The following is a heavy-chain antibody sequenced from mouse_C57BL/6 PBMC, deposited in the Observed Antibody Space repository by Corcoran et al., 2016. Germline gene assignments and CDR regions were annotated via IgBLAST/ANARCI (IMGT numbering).Heavy chain of an antibody. J-gene: IGHJ1*03. CDR1: GDTFTTYG. D-gene: IGHD1-1*01. CDR3: ARRFITTVGGYFDV. Sequence: QIQLVQAGPELRKPGGTVKSSCKASGDTFTTYGMSWVKQAPGQGLKWRGWINTYSGVPTYADDFKGRFAFSLDTSASTAYLQINNLKNEDTATYFCARRFITTVGGYFDVWGTGTTVTVSS. CDR2: INTYSGVP. V-gene: IGHV9-3*01.